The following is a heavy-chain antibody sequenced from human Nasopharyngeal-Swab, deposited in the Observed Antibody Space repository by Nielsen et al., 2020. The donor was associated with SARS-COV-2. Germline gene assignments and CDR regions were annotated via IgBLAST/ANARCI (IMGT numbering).Heavy chain of an antibody. CDR2: MNTNSGHT. Sequence: WVRQAPGQGLEWMGWMNTNSGHTGYAQKFQGRVTMTRNTPISTAYMELSSLRSEDTAVYYCARGFIVATIFHYYYYMDVWGKGTTVTVSS. V-gene: IGHV1-8*01. D-gene: IGHD5-12*01. J-gene: IGHJ6*03. CDR3: ARGFIVATIFHYYYYMDV.